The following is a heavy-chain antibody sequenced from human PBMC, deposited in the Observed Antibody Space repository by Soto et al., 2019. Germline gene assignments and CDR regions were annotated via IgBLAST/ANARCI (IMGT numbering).Heavy chain of an antibody. CDR3: VRVVAIPGYPDN. CDR2: IVPIVDTS. J-gene: IGHJ4*02. V-gene: IGHV1-69*13. Sequence: SVKVSCKTSGGTFSSYAIGWVRQAPGQGLEWMGGIVPIVDTSTYAQKFQGRVTITADESTSTVYMELSSLRSDDTAVYYCVRVVAIPGYPDNWGQGTLVTVSS. CDR1: GGTFSSYA. D-gene: IGHD5-12*01.